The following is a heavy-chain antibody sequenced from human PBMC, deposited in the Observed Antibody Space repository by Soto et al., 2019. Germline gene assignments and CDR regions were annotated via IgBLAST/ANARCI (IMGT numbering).Heavy chain of an antibody. J-gene: IGHJ5*02. Sequence: SETLSLTCAVSGYSISSGYYWDWIRQPPGKGLEWIGSIYHSGSTYYNPSLKSRVTISVDTSKNQFSLKLSSVTAADTAVYYCARDELGPWGQGALVTFSA. CDR2: IYHSGST. CDR3: ARDELGP. CDR1: GYSISSGYY. V-gene: IGHV4-38-2*02. D-gene: IGHD3-10*01.